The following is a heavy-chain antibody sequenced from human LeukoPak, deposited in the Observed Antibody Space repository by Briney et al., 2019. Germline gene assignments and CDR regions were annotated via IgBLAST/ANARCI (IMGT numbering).Heavy chain of an antibody. V-gene: IGHV3-30*18. CDR2: ISYDGSNK. CDR1: GFTFSSYG. Sequence: GGSLRLSCAASGFTFSSYGMHWVRQAPGKGLEWVAVISYDGSNKYYADSVKGRFTISRDNSKNTLYLQMNSLRAEDTAVYYCAKSGGSIHPVDDYWGQGTLVTVSS. CDR3: AKSGGSIHPVDDY. J-gene: IGHJ4*02. D-gene: IGHD2-15*01.